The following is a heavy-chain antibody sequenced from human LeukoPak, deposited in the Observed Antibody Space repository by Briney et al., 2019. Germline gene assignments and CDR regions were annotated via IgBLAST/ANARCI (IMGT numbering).Heavy chain of an antibody. Sequence: SGGSLRLSCAASGFTFGNYWMHWVRQVPGKGLVWVSRIDTDGSITNYADSARSRFTISRDNARNNLYLQVNSLRAEDTAVYYCVRDLGGRYGYWGQGTLVTVSS. CDR3: VRDLGGRYGY. CDR1: GFTFGNYW. CDR2: IDTDGSIT. D-gene: IGHD1-26*01. V-gene: IGHV3-74*01. J-gene: IGHJ4*02.